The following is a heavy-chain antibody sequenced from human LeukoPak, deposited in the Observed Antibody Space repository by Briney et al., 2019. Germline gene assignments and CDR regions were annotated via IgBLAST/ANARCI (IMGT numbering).Heavy chain of an antibody. CDR1: GFTFSSSW. V-gene: IGHV3-7*03. CDR3: ARDGPYSTSATHPP. J-gene: IGHJ5*02. Sequence: GGSLRLSCAASGFTFSSSWMSWVRQAPGKGLEWVANIKQDGSEKYYAGSVKGRFTISRDNAKNSLYLQMDSLRAEDTAVYHCARDGPYSTSATHPPWGQGTLVTVSS. D-gene: IGHD6-6*01. CDR2: IKQDGSEK.